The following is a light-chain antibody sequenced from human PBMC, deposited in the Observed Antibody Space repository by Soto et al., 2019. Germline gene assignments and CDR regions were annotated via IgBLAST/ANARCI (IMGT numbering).Light chain of an antibody. CDR1: QGISNS. J-gene: IGKJ1*01. V-gene: IGKV1-27*01. CDR3: QKYNSAPWT. CDR2: AAS. Sequence: DIQMTQSPSSLSASVGDRVTITCRANQGISNSLAWYQQHAGKVPKLLIYAASTLQSGVPFRFSGSESGTDFTLTISSLQPEDVATYYCQKYNSAPWTFGQGTKVEIK.